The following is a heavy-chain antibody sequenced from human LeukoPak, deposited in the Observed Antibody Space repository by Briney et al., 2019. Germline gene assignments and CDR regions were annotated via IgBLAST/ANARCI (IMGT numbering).Heavy chain of an antibody. V-gene: IGHV1-3*01. J-gene: IGHJ5*02. D-gene: IGHD3-3*01. Sequence: ASVTVSFTASGYTFTIYAMHLVRQPPAQRLERMGWINAGNGNTKYSQKCQGRVTITRDTSASTAYMELSSLRSEDTAVYYCARGRITIFGVVIILQNWFDPWGQGTLVTVSS. CDR2: INAGNGNT. CDR3: ARGRITIFGVVIILQNWFDP. CDR1: GYTFTIYA.